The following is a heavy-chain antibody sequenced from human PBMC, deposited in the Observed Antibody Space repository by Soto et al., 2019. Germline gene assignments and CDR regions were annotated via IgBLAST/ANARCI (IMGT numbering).Heavy chain of an antibody. Sequence: PSETLSLTCTVSGGSISSYYWSWIRQPPGKGLEWIGYIYYSGSTNYNPSLKSRVTISVDTSKNQFSLKLSSVTAADTAVYYCAIEPIVATANWFDPWGQGTLVTVSS. CDR2: IYYSGST. D-gene: IGHD5-12*01. CDR1: GGSISSYY. J-gene: IGHJ5*02. CDR3: AIEPIVATANWFDP. V-gene: IGHV4-59*01.